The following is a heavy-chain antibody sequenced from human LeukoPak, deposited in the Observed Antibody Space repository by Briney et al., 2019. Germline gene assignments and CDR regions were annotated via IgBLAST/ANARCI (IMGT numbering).Heavy chain of an antibody. J-gene: IGHJ6*02. CDR1: GGSFSGYY. Sequence: PSETLSLTCAVYGGSFSGYYWSWIRQPPGKGLEWIGEINHSGSTNYNPSLKSRVTISVDTSKNRFSLKLTSVTAADTAMYYCARPVGGNGMDVWGQGTTVTVSS. CDR3: ARPVGGNGMDV. CDR2: INHSGST. V-gene: IGHV4-34*01. D-gene: IGHD1-26*01.